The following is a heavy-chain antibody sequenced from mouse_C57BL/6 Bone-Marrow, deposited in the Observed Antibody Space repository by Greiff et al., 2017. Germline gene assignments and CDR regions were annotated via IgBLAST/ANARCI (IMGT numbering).Heavy chain of an antibody. D-gene: IGHD1-1*01. Sequence: EVQLQQSGTVLARPGASVKMSCKTSGYTFTSYWMHWVQQRPGQGLEWIGAIYPGNSDTSYNQKFKGKAKLTAVTSASTAYMELSSLTNEDSAVYYCTRGDYGSSWRDYWGQGTTLTVSS. CDR1: GYTFTSYW. V-gene: IGHV1-5*01. CDR2: IYPGNSDT. CDR3: TRGDYGSSWRDY. J-gene: IGHJ2*01.